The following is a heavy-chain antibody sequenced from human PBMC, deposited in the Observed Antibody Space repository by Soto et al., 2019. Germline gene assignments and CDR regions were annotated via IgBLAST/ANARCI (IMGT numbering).Heavy chain of an antibody. D-gene: IGHD2-21*02. CDR3: ARVAGVAYCGGDCYHFDY. CDR2: TYYSGNT. V-gene: IGHV4-30-4*08. Sequence: PSETLSLTCTVSGGSISSGGYYWNWIRQHPGKGLEWIGYTYYSGNTYYNPSLKSRVTMSVDTSKNQFSLNVSSVTAADTAVYYCARVAGVAYCGGDCYHFDYWGQGTLVTVSS. J-gene: IGHJ4*02. CDR1: GGSISSGGYY.